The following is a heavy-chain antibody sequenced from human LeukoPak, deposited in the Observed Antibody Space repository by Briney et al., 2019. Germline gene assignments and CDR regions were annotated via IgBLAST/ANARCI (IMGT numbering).Heavy chain of an antibody. J-gene: IGHJ6*02. CDR1: GFTFNNYW. CDR3: ARRGTGHGMDV. Sequence: GGSLRLSCAASGFTFNNYWIHWVRQVPGKGLVWFSRINNDGSSASYVDSVKGRFTISRDNAKNTLFLQMNSLRAEDTAVYYCARRGTGHGMDVWGQGTTVTVSS. V-gene: IGHV3-74*01. D-gene: IGHD1-1*01. CDR2: INNDGSSA.